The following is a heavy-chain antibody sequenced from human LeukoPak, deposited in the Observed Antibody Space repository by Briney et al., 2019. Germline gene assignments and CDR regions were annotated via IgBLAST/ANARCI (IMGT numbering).Heavy chain of an antibody. CDR2: IKQDESVK. CDR1: GFTFSKFW. D-gene: IGHD3-9*01. CDR3: AASRSLDRSLDY. Sequence: GGSLRLSCAVSGFTFSKFWMHWVRQAPGKGLEWVANIKQDESVKYYADSVKGRFTISRDNAKNSLFLQMNSLRVEDTAVYYCAASRSLDRSLDYWGQGTLVTVSS. V-gene: IGHV3-7*01. J-gene: IGHJ4*02.